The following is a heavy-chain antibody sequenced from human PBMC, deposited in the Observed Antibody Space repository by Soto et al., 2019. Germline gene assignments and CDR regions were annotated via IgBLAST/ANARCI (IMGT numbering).Heavy chain of an antibody. V-gene: IGHV3-73*01. CDR2: IRSRDSDYAT. D-gene: IGHD6-6*01. CDR1: GFTFSGSV. Sequence: EVQLVESGGGLVHPGGSLILSCAVSGFTFSGSVMHWVRQAPGKGLEWLGRIRSRDSDYATSYAESVKGRVTISRDDSKNTAYLQVTSLKIEDTALYYCTTYGNSSKGFDYWGQGTLVTVSS. J-gene: IGHJ4*02. CDR3: TTYGNSSKGFDY.